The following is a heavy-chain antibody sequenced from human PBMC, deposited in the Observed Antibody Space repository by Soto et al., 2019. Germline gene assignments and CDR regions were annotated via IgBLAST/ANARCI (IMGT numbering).Heavy chain of an antibody. J-gene: IGHJ5*02. V-gene: IGHV3-30-3*01. D-gene: IGHD2-2*02. CDR2: ISYDGSNK. CDR1: GFTFSSYA. CDR3: ARGACSSNSCYTGPHIDP. Sequence: GGSLRLSCAASGFTFSSYAMHWVRQAPGKGLEWVAVISYDGSNKYYADSVKGRFTISRDNSKNTLYLQMNSLRAEDTAVYYCARGACSSNSCYTGPHIDPWGQGTLVTVSS.